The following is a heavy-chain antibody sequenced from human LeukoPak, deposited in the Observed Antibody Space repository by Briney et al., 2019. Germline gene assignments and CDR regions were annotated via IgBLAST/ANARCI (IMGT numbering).Heavy chain of an antibody. D-gene: IGHD3-10*01. CDR3: ARDRSYGGSRFDT. CDR2: ISSTGNT. V-gene: IGHV4-61*02. Sequence: PSETLSLTCTVSRDSPTTKTNFWTWVRQPAGKELEWLGRISSTGNTDYNPSLKSRVIISRDRSKNQFSLGLNSVTATDTAVYYCARDRSYGGSRFDTWGQGILVTVSS. CDR1: RDSPTTKTNF. J-gene: IGHJ5*02.